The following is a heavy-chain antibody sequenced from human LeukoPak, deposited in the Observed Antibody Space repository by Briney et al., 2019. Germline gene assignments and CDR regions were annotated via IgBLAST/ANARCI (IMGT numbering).Heavy chain of an antibody. D-gene: IGHD3-16*02. CDR3: ARVTYDYVWGSYRTPFDY. V-gene: IGHV3-48*03. Sequence: PGGSLRLSCAASGFTFSSYEMNWVRQAPGKGLEWVSYISSSGSTIYYADSVKGRFTISRDNAKNSLYLQMNSLRAEDTAVYYCARVTYDYVWGSYRTPFDYWGQGTLVTVS. CDR1: GFTFSSYE. CDR2: ISSSGSTI. J-gene: IGHJ4*02.